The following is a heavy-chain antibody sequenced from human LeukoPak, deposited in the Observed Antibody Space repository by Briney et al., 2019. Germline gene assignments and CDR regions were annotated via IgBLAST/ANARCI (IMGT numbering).Heavy chain of an antibody. V-gene: IGHV1-2*06. CDR3: ARERGTVGWLQFQFDY. D-gene: IGHD5-24*01. CDR1: GGTFSSYA. Sequence: ASVKVSCKASGGTFSSYAISWVRQAPGQGLEWMGRINPNSGGTNYAQKFQGRVTMTRDTSISTAYMELSRLRSDDTAVYYCARERGTVGWLQFQFDYWGQGTLVTVSS. CDR2: INPNSGGT. J-gene: IGHJ4*02.